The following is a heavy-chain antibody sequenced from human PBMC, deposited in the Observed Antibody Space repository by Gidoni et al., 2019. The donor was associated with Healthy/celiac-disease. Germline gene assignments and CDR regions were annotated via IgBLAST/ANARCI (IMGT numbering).Heavy chain of an antibody. CDR3: TRAAGGSPRSGDY. Sequence: EVQLVESGGGLVQPGRSLSLSCTASGFTFGAYAMSWFRQAPGKGLEWVGFIRSKAYGGTTEYAASVKGRFTISRDDSKSIAYLQMNSLKTEDTAVYYCTRAAGGSPRSGDYWGQGTLVTVSS. CDR2: IRSKAYGGTT. CDR1: GFTFGAYA. J-gene: IGHJ4*02. V-gene: IGHV3-49*03. D-gene: IGHD3-16*01.